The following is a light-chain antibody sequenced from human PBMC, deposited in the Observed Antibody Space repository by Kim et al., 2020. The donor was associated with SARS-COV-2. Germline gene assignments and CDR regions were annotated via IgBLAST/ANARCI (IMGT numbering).Light chain of an antibody. CDR1: SLSTYY. CDR2: GKN. CDR3: NSRDSSGNLYV. V-gene: IGLV3-19*01. Sequence: SSELTQDPAVSVALGQTVSFTCQGDSLSTYYAGWYQQKPGQAPVLVIYGKNNRPSGIPDRFSGSSSGDTASLTITGAQAEDEADYYCNSRDSSGNLYVFG. J-gene: IGLJ1*01.